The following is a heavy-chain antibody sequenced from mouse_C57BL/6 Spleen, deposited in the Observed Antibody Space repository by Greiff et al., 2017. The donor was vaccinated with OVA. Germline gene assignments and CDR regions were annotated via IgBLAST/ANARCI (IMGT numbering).Heavy chain of an antibody. CDR1: GYTFTDYE. J-gene: IGHJ3*01. CDR3: TRPWDFAY. D-gene: IGHD4-1*01. Sequence: VKLMESGAELVRPGASVTLSCKASGYTFTDYEMHWVKQTPVHGLEWIGAIDPETGGTAYNQKFKGKAILTADKSSSTAYMELRSLTSEDSAVYYCTRPWDFAYWGQGTLVTVSA. V-gene: IGHV1-15*01. CDR2: IDPETGGT.